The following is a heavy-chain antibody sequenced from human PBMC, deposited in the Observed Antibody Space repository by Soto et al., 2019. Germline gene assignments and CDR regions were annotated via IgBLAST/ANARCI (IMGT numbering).Heavy chain of an antibody. CDR1: GGSISSYY. CDR3: GRETYRDYVGFFDP. J-gene: IGHJ5*02. D-gene: IGHD2-21*01. Sequence: SETLSLTCTVSGGSISSYYWIWIRQPPGKGLEWIGYIYYSGSTNYNPSLKSRVTISVDRSKNQFSLKVRSVTAADTAVYDCGRETYRDYVGFFDPRGQGIQVTVS. CDR2: IYYSGST. V-gene: IGHV4-59*12.